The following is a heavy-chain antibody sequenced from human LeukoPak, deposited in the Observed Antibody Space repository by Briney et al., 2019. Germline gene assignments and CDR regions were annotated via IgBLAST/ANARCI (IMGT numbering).Heavy chain of an antibody. CDR2: IYYSGST. V-gene: IGHV4-31*03. D-gene: IGHD3-22*01. J-gene: IGHJ4*02. CDR3: ARETYYYDSSGYYYAFDY. Sequence: TSETLSLTCTVSGGSISSGGYYWSWIRQHPGKGLEWIGYIYYSGSTYYNPSLKSRVTISVDTSKNQFSLKLSSVTAADTAVYYCARETYYYDSSGYYYAFDYWGQGTLVTVSS. CDR1: GGSISSGGYY.